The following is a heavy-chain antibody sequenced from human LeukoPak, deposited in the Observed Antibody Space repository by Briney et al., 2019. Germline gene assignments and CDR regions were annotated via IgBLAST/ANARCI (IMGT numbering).Heavy chain of an antibody. J-gene: IGHJ4*02. V-gene: IGHV4-39*02. CDR1: GDSISRSTYY. CDR2: VYYGRSP. CDR3: ARSSGTGTFSY. Sequence: SETLSLTCTVSGDSISRSTYYWAWIRQPPGKGLEWTGSVYYGRSPYFNPSLESRATISVDTSKNHFSLKMSSVTAADTAVYYCARSSGTGTFSYWGQGTLVTVSS. D-gene: IGHD6-25*01.